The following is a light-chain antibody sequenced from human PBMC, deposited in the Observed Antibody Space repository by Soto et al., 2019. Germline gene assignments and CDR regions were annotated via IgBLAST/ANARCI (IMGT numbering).Light chain of an antibody. CDR3: QQYSRAPLT. Sequence: EIVLTHSPVTLSLSPGERATLSCRASQSIDNNYLAWYQQKPGQAPRLVIYGASTRATDIPDRFSASGSGTDFTLTISRLEPEDFAVYYCQQYSRAPLTFGQGTKVDIK. V-gene: IGKV3-20*01. J-gene: IGKJ1*01. CDR1: QSIDNNY. CDR2: GAS.